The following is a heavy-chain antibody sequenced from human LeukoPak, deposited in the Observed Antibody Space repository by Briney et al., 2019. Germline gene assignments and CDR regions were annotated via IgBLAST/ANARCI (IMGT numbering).Heavy chain of an antibody. V-gene: IGHV3-66*01. J-gene: IGHJ5*02. CDR3: ASALSPINWFDP. CDR1: GFTVSSNY. CDR2: IYSGGST. Sequence: GGSLRLSCAASGFTVSSNYMSWVRQAPGKGLEWVSIIYSGGSTYYADSVKGRFTISRDNAKNSLYLQMNSLRAEDTAVYYCASALSPINWFDPWGQGTLVTVSS. D-gene: IGHD3-9*01.